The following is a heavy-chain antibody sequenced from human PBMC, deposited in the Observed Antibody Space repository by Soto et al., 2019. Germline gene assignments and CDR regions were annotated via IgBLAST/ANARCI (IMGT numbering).Heavy chain of an antibody. CDR2: INQDGSDK. V-gene: IGHV3-7*01. CDR1: GFTFSSYW. CDR3: ARWGS. J-gene: IGHJ5*02. D-gene: IGHD3-16*01. Sequence: VQLVESGGGLVQPGGSLRLSCTASGFTFSSYWVSWVGQAPGKGLEWVANINQDGSDKSYVDSVKGRFTISRDNAKNLLYLQMNSLRAEDTAVYYCARWGSWGQGTLVTVSS.